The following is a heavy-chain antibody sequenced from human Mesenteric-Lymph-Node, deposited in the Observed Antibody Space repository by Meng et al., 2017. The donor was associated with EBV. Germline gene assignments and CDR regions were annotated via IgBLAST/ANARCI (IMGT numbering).Heavy chain of an antibody. Sequence: VQLQEPCPGLVNPSGTLSLTPAVSGCSNSSANWWTWVRQPPGKGLEWIGEIYHSGSTNYNPSLKSRVTISVDKSKNQFSLKLSSVTAADTAVYYCASHRYCSSTSCSWFDPWGQGTLVTVSS. D-gene: IGHD2-2*01. CDR3: ASHRYCSSTSCSWFDP. CDR1: GCSNSSANW. J-gene: IGHJ5*02. CDR2: IYHSGST. V-gene: IGHV4-4*02.